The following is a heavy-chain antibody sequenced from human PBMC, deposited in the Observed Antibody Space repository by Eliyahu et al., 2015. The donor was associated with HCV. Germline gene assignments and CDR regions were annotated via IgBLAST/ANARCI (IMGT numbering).Heavy chain of an antibody. V-gene: IGHV4-61*01. CDR3: ARATVTTLVGP. J-gene: IGHJ5*02. Sequence: QVQLQESGPGLVNPSETLSLTCSVSGGAVRDGNYYWSWIRRPPGKGLEWIGSIYYSGSTMYNPSLKSRVTISVDTSKNQFSLTLSSVTAADTAVYYCARATVTTLVGPWGQGTLVTVSS. CDR1: GGAVRDGNYY. CDR2: IYYSGST. D-gene: IGHD4-17*01.